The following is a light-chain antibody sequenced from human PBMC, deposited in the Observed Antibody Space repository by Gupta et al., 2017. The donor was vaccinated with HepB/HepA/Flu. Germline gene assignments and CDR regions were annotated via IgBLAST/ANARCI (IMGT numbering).Light chain of an antibody. CDR2: AAS. V-gene: IGKV1-9*01. CDR1: QGISSY. J-gene: IGKJ1*01. Sequence: IQLIQSPSFLSASVGDRVTITCRASQGISSYLAWYQQKPGKAPKLLIYAASTLQSGVPSRCSGSGSGTEFTLTISSLQPEDFATYYCQQLNSYPTFGQGTKVEIK. CDR3: QQLNSYPT.